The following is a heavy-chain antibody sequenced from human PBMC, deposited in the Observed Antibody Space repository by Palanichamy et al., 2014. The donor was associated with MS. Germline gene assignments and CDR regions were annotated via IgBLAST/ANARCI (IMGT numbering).Heavy chain of an antibody. D-gene: IGHD3-3*01. CDR1: GYTFTDYA. Sequence: QVQACAGLGAEVKKPGASVKVSCKASGYTFTDYAMNWVRQAPGQRLEWMGWINAGNGNTKYSQKFQGRVTLTRDTSASTAYMELSSLTSEDTAVYYCARGLWSSSRVGYYFDNWGQGTLVTVSS. CDR3: ARGLWSSSRVGYYFDN. CDR2: INAGNGNT. J-gene: IGHJ4*02. V-gene: IGHV1-3*01.